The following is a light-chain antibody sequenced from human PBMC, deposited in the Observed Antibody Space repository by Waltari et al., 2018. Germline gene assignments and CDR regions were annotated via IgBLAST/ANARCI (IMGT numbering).Light chain of an antibody. CDR1: QSLVHSAGNTY. Sequence: DVVMTQSPLSLSVTLGQPASISCKSSQSLVHSAGNTYSIWFQQRPGQSPRRLIYQVSNRDSGVPDRFSGSGSGTDFTLKISRVEAEDAGVYYCMQTSDWPYTFGQGTKLEIK. J-gene: IGKJ2*01. CDR3: MQTSDWPYT. V-gene: IGKV2-30*02. CDR2: QVS.